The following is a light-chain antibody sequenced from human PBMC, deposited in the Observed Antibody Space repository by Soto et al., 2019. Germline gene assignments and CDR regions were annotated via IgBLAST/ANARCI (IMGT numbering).Light chain of an antibody. Sequence: FVLTQSPGTLSLSPWERATLSCRASQTVRNNYLAWYQQKPGQAPRLLIYGASTRATGIPARFSGSGSGTEFTLTISSLQSEDFAVYYCQQYNNWPETFGQGTKVDIK. CDR1: QTVRNN. CDR3: QQYNNWPET. V-gene: IGKV3-15*01. CDR2: GAS. J-gene: IGKJ1*01.